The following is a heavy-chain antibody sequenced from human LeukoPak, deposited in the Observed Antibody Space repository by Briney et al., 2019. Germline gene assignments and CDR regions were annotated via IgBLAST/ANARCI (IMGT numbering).Heavy chain of an antibody. CDR2: IYTSGST. CDR1: GGSISSYY. CDR3: ARGKWDLESGEAFDI. J-gene: IGHJ3*02. D-gene: IGHD1-26*01. V-gene: IGHV4-4*07. Sequence: NPSETLSLTCTVSGGSISSYYWSWIRQPAGKGLEWIGRIYTSGSTNYNPSLKSRVTISVDTSKNQFSLKLSSVTAADTAVYYCARGKWDLESGEAFDIWGQGTMVTVSS.